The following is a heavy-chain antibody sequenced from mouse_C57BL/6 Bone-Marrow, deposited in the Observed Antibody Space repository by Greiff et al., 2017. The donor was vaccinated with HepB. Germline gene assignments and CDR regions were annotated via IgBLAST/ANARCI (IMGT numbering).Heavy chain of an antibody. J-gene: IGHJ2*01. CDR2: IDPEDGET. V-gene: IGHV14-2*01. CDR1: GFNIKDYY. D-gene: IGHD1-1*01. CDR3: ARGGRAIYYSGGFDY. Sequence: VQLKQSGAELVKPGASVKLSCTASGFNIKDYYIHWVKQRTEQGLEWIGRIDPEDGETKYAPKFQGKATITADTSSNTAYLQLSSLTSEDTAVYYCARGGRAIYYSGGFDYWGQGTTLTVSS.